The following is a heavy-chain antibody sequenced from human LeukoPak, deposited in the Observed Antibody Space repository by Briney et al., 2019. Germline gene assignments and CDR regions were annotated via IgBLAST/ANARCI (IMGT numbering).Heavy chain of an antibody. Sequence: GGSLRLSCAASGFSFSNFYMSWIRQAPGKGLEWVSYISSSSTYTNSAGSVRGRFTISRDNAKNSLYLQMNSLRVEDTAVYYCARESDSSGYYDYRGQGTLVTVSS. D-gene: IGHD3-22*01. CDR2: ISSSSTYT. V-gene: IGHV3-11*06. CDR1: GFSFSNFY. J-gene: IGHJ4*02. CDR3: ARESDSSGYYDY.